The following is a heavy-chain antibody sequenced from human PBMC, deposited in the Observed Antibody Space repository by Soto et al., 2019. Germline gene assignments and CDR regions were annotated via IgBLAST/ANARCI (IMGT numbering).Heavy chain of an antibody. J-gene: IGHJ4*02. CDR1: GGSFGSSAYY. V-gene: IGHV4-34*01. Sequence: PSETLSLTCAVSGGSFGSSAYYWSWIRQPPGKGLEWIGEINHSGSTNYNPSLKSRVTISVDTSKNQFSLKLASVTAADTALYYCATAADDFWSGYYIDWGQGTLVTVSS. CDR3: ATAADDFWSGYYID. CDR2: INHSGST. D-gene: IGHD3-3*01.